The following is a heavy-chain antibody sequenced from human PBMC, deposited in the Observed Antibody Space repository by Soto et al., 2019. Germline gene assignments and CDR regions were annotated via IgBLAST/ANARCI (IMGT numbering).Heavy chain of an antibody. V-gene: IGHV3-30*18. CDR3: ANIMESYYDSSGYYDALDI. CDR1: GFTFSSYG. CDR2: ISYDGSNK. D-gene: IGHD3-22*01. J-gene: IGHJ3*02. Sequence: PGWSLRLSCAASGFTFSSYGMHWVRQAPGRGLEWVAVISYDGSNKYYADSVKGRFTISRDNSKNTLYLQMNSLRAEDTAVYYCANIMESYYDSSGYYDALDIWGQGTRATVS.